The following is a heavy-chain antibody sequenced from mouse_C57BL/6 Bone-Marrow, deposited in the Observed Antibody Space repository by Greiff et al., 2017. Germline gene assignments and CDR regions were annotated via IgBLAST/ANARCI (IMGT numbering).Heavy chain of an antibody. D-gene: IGHD2-2*01. CDR2: ISNLAYSI. J-gene: IGHJ4*01. V-gene: IGHV5-15*01. CDR3: ARDGDDPTMDY. Sequence: DVMLVESGGGLVQPGGSLKLSCAASGFTFSDYGMAWVRQAPRKGPEWVATISNLAYSIYYADTVTGRFTISRENAKNNLYLEMSSLRSEDTAMYYCARDGDDPTMDYWGQGTSVTVSS. CDR1: GFTFSDYG.